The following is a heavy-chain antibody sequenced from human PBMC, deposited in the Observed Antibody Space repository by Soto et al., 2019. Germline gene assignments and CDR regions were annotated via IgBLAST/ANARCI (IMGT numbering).Heavy chain of an antibody. CDR1: GGSISSGGYY. CDR3: ARAGFWSGYYSSDYYYGMDV. CDR2: IYYSGST. V-gene: IGHV4-31*03. D-gene: IGHD3-3*01. J-gene: IGHJ6*02. Sequence: KASETLSLTCTVSGGSISSGGYYWSWIRQHPGKGLEWIGYIYYSGSTYYNPSLKSRVTISVDTSKNQFSLKLSSVTAADTAVYYCARAGFWSGYYSSDYYYGMDVWGQGTTVTVSS.